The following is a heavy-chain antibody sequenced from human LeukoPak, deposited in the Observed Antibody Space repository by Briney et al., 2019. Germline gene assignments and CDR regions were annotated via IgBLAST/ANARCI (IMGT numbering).Heavy chain of an antibody. CDR2: INAGNGNT. J-gene: IGHJ4*02. V-gene: IGHV1-3*03. CDR1: GYTFTSYG. D-gene: IGHD5-18*01. CDR3: ARDIGYGYAGTDY. Sequence: ASVKVSCKASGYTFTSYGISWVRQAPGQRLEWMGWINAGNGNTKYSQEFQTRVTITRDTSASTAYMELSSLRSEDMAVYYCARDIGYGYAGTDYWGQGTLVTVSS.